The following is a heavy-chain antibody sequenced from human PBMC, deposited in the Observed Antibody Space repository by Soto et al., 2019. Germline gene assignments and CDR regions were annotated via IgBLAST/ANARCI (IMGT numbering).Heavy chain of an antibody. CDR2: IRGGGGNT. D-gene: IGHD2-21*02. V-gene: IGHV3-23*01. CDR3: AKGFIGVVTVLRPDHAVDV. Sequence: DVQLLESGGGLVQPGGSLRRSGATSGCTFVNYGMNWVLQAPGKGLEWVSGIRGGGGNTYYADSVKGRFTISTDASKTTVFLEMNSLRAEDTAPYYWAKGFIGVVTVLRPDHAVDVWCQGTLVTVSS. J-gene: IGHJ3*01. CDR1: GCTFVNYG.